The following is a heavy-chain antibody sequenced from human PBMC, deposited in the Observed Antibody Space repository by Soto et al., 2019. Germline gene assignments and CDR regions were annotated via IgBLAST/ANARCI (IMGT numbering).Heavy chain of an antibody. J-gene: IGHJ4*02. CDR2: IRGSGDST. V-gene: IGHV3-23*01. D-gene: IGHD1-26*01. CDR1: GFTFSSYA. Sequence: EVQLLESGGGLVQPGGSLRLSCAASGFTFSSYAMSWVRQAPGKGLEWVSAIRGSGDSTYYADSVKGRFTISRDNSENTLYLQMNSLRAEDTAVYYCAKGLGSGSYAPTDYWGPGTLVTVSS. CDR3: AKGLGSGSYAPTDY.